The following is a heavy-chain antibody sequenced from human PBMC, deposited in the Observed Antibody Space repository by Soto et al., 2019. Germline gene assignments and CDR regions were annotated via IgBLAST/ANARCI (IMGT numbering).Heavy chain of an antibody. CDR1: GDSVSSNSVA. J-gene: IGHJ4*02. CDR2: TYYRSKWYN. Sequence: PSQTLSLTCAISGDSVSSNSVAWNWIRQSPSRGLEWLGRTYYRSKWYNAYSVSVKSRITINPDTSKNQFSLQLKSVTPEDTAVYYCVREKGYGSGWYGIWGQGTQVTVSS. CDR3: VREKGYGSGWYGI. V-gene: IGHV6-1*01. D-gene: IGHD6-19*01.